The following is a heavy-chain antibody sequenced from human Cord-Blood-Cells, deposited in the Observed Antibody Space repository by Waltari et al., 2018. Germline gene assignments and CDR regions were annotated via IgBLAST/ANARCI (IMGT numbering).Heavy chain of an antibody. CDR2: IKQDGSEK. J-gene: IGHJ4*02. D-gene: IGHD6-19*01. Sequence: EVQLVESGGGLVQPGGSLRLSCAASGFTFSRYWMRWVRQAPGKGLEWVANIKQDGSEKYYVDSVKGRFTISRDNAKNSLYLQMNSLRAEDTAVYYCARDRSGRYFDYWGQGTLVTVSS. CDR1: GFTFSRYW. CDR3: ARDRSGRYFDY. V-gene: IGHV3-7*01.